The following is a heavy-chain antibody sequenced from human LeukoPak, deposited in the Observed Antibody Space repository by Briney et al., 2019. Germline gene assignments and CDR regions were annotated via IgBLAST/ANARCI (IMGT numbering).Heavy chain of an antibody. CDR1: GFTFSSYG. J-gene: IGHJ3*02. CDR3: AKVKVGATSTDAFDI. D-gene: IGHD1-26*01. V-gene: IGHV3-30*02. Sequence: PGGSLRLSCAASGFTFSSYGMHWVRQAPGKGLEWVAFIRYDGSNKYYADSVKGRVSISRDNAKNSLYLQMNSLRAEDTDVYYCAKVKVGATSTDAFDIWGQGTMVTVSS. CDR2: IRYDGSNK.